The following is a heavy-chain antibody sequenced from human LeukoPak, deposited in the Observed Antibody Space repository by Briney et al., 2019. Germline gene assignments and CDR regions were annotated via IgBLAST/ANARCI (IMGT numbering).Heavy chain of an antibody. CDR3: AKGGIGSSPGLDY. CDR2: IVGSVGSP. V-gene: IGHV3-23*01. CDR1: GFTFSTYV. D-gene: IGHD5-18*01. Sequence: PGGSLRLSCAASGFTFSTYVMTWVRQAPGKGLEWVSSIVGSVGSPYHGNSVKGRFSISRDNSKNTLYLQMNSLRDEDTAVYYCAKGGIGSSPGLDYWGQGTLVTVSS. J-gene: IGHJ4*02.